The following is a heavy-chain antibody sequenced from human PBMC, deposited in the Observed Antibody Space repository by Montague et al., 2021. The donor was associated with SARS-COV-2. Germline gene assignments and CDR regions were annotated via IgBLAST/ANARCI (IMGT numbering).Heavy chain of an antibody. D-gene: IGHD1-1*01. J-gene: IGHJ4*02. CDR2: INYGGST. V-gene: IGHV4-34*01. Sequence: SETLSLTCAVYGGSFSDYHWTWIRQSPGGGLEWIGQINYGGSTKYNPSLRSRVTISIDTSKNQFSLKLTSVTAADTAVYHCARGAPGYWGQGTLVTVSS. CDR3: ARGAPGY. CDR1: GGSFSDYH.